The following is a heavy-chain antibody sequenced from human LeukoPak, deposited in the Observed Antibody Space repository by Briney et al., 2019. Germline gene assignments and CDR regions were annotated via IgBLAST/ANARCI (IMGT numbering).Heavy chain of an antibody. J-gene: IGHJ2*01. D-gene: IGHD2-15*01. CDR1: GGSISSYY. CDR2: IYTSGST. Sequence: SQSLSLTCPVSGGSISSYYWSWIRQPAGKGLEWIGRIYTSGSTNYNPSLKSRVTMSVDKSKNQFSLKLSSVTAADTAVYYCARDALGFPHYWYFDLWGRGTLVTVSS. V-gene: IGHV4-4*07. CDR3: ARDALGFPHYWYFDL.